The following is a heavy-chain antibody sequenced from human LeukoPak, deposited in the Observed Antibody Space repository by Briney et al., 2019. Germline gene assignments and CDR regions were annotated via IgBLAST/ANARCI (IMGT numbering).Heavy chain of an antibody. CDR2: ISGSGGST. V-gene: IGHV3-23*01. Sequence: GVSLRLSCAASGFTFSSYAMSWVRQAPGKGLEWVSAISGSGGSTYYADSVKGRFTISRDNSKNTLYLQMNSLRAEDTAVYYCAKDGYYDFWSGYYDHLDYWGQGTLVTVSS. J-gene: IGHJ4*02. CDR1: GFTFSSYA. D-gene: IGHD3-3*01. CDR3: AKDGYYDFWSGYYDHLDY.